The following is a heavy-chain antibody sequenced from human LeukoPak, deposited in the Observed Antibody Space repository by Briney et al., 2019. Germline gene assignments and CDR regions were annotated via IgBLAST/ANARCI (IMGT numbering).Heavy chain of an antibody. CDR1: GYSFTSYW. V-gene: IGHV5-51*01. Sequence: GESLKISCKGSGYSFTSYWIGWVRQMPGKGLEWMGIIYPGDSDTRYSPSFQGQVTISADKSISTAYLQWSSLKASDTAMYYCARQSIAAAGHNWFDPWGQGTLVTVSS. J-gene: IGHJ5*02. CDR3: ARQSIAAAGHNWFDP. CDR2: IYPGDSDT. D-gene: IGHD6-13*01.